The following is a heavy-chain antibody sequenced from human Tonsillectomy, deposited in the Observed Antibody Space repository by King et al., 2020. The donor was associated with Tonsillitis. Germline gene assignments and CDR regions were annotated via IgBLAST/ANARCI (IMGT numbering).Heavy chain of an antibody. CDR1: GGSISSGGYS. J-gene: IGHJ6*02. CDR3: ARDVEAYCSGGSCYYNGMDV. Sequence: QLQESGPGLVNPSQTLSLTCAVSGGSISSGGYSWSWIRQPPGKGLEWIGYIYYSGDTYYNPSLKHRVTISVDTSKNQFSLKVSSVTPADTAVYYCARDVEAYCSGGSCYYNGMDVWGQGTTVTVSS. CDR2: IYYSGDT. V-gene: IGHV4-30-4*07. D-gene: IGHD2-15*01.